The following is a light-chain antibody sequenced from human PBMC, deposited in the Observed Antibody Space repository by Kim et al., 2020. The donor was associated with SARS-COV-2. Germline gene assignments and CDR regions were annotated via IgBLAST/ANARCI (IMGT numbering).Light chain of an antibody. CDR2: EDN. CDR3: QSYNDSNQV. Sequence: NFMLTQPHSVSESPGKTVTISCTRSSGSIASNYVQWYQQRPGSSPTTVIYEDNQRPSGVPDRFSGSIDSSSNSASLTISGLKTEDEADYYCQSYNDSNQVFGGGTQLTVL. J-gene: IGLJ3*02. V-gene: IGLV6-57*01. CDR1: SGSIASNY.